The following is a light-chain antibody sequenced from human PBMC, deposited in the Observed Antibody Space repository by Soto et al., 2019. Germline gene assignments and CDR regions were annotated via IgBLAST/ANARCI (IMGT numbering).Light chain of an antibody. CDR1: QNISVW. Sequence: DIQMTQSPSTLSASVGDGVTITCRASQNISVWLAWYQQRPGKAPKFLIYDASSLATGVPSRVSGSGSWTEFTLTIRSLQTDDFAADDCHQYDSPSQTFGQGTKLYSK. CDR3: HQYDSPSQT. J-gene: IGKJ2*01. V-gene: IGKV1-5*01. CDR2: DAS.